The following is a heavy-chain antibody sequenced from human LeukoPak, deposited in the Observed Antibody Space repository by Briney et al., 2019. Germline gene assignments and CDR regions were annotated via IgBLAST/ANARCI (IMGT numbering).Heavy chain of an antibody. CDR3: AKGATYCSSTSCPDAFDI. J-gene: IGHJ3*02. Sequence: PGRSLRLSCAASGFTFSSYGMHWVRQAPGKGLEWVAVIWYGESNKYYADSVKGRFTISRDNSKNTLYLQMNSLRAEDTAVYYCAKGATYCSSTSCPDAFDIWGQGTMVTVSS. CDR2: IWYGESNK. V-gene: IGHV3-30*18. D-gene: IGHD2-2*01. CDR1: GFTFSSYG.